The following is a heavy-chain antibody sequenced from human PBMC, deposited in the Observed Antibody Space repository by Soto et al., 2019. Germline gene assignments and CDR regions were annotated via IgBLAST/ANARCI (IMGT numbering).Heavy chain of an antibody. CDR2: INHSGST. CDR3: ARARGYYDILTGYYRRYDYHYVMDV. Sequence: SETLSLTCAVYGGSFSGYYRSWIRQPPGKGLEWIGEINHSGSTNYNPSLKSRVTISVDTSKNQFSLKLSSVTAADTAVYYCARARGYYDILTGYYRRYDYHYVMDVWGQGTTVTVSS. V-gene: IGHV4-34*01. CDR1: GGSFSGYY. D-gene: IGHD3-9*01. J-gene: IGHJ6*02.